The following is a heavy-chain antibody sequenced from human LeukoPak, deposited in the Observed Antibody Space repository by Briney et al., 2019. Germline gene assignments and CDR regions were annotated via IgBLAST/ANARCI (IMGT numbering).Heavy chain of an antibody. CDR3: ASWQASDYAFDY. CDR2: ISYDGSNK. CDR1: GFTFSSYG. V-gene: IGHV3-30*03. D-gene: IGHD4-17*01. Sequence: GRSLRLSCAASGFTFSSYGMHWVRQAPGKGLEWVAVISYDGSNKYYADSVKGRFTISRDNSKNTLYLQMNSLRAEDTAVYYCASWQASDYAFDYWGQGTLVTVSS. J-gene: IGHJ4*02.